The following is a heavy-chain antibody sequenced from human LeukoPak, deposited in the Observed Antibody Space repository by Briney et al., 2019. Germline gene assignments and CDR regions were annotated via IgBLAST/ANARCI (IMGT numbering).Heavy chain of an antibody. Sequence: SQTLSLTCTVSGGSISSGTYYWRWIRQPAGTGLEWIGRIYTGGGTNYNLSLKSRVTISVDTSKNQFSLKLNSVTAADTAVYYCARDKGIVGATNEPDAFDIWGQGTMVTVSS. J-gene: IGHJ3*02. D-gene: IGHD1-26*01. V-gene: IGHV4-61*02. CDR1: GGSISSGTYY. CDR3: ARDKGIVGATNEPDAFDI. CDR2: IYTGGGT.